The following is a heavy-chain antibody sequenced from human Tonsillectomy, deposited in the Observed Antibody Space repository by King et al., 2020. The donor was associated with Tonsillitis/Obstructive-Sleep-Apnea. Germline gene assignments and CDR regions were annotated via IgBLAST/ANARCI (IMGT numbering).Heavy chain of an antibody. Sequence: GQLVQSGAEVKKPGASVKVSCKVSGYTLTELSMHWVRQAPGKGLEWMGGFDPEDGETIYAQKFQGRVTMTEDTSTDTAYMELTSLRSEDTAVYYCATGKLIIPLVDPAAPPFDYWGQGTLVTVSS. CDR1: GYTLTELS. CDR3: ATGKLIIPLVDPAAPPFDY. V-gene: IGHV1-24*01. J-gene: IGHJ4*02. CDR2: FDPEDGET. D-gene: IGHD2-2*01.